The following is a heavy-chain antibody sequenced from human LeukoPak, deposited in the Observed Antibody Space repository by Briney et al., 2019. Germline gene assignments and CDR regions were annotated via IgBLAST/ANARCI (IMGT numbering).Heavy chain of an antibody. V-gene: IGHV3-48*01. CDR3: AKVAVSSWSPIDY. CDR2: ISSSSSTI. J-gene: IGHJ4*02. CDR1: GFTFSSYS. D-gene: IGHD6-13*01. Sequence: GGSLRLSCAASGFTFSSYSMNWARQAPGKGLEWVSYISSSSSTIYYADSVKGRFTISRDNSRNTLYLQMNSLRAEDTAVYYCAKVAVSSWSPIDYWGQGTLVTVSS.